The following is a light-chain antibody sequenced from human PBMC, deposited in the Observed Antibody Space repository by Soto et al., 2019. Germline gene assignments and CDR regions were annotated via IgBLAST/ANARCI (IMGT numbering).Light chain of an antibody. CDR2: LGS. Sequence: DIVMTQSPLSLPVTPGEPASISCRSSQSLLHSNGYNYLDWYLQKPGQSPQLLIYLGSNRASGVPDRFSGSGSGKDFTLKISRVEAEDVGVYYCMQALKTMWTFGQGIKVEIX. CDR3: MQALKTMWT. CDR1: QSLLHSNGYNY. J-gene: IGKJ1*01. V-gene: IGKV2-28*01.